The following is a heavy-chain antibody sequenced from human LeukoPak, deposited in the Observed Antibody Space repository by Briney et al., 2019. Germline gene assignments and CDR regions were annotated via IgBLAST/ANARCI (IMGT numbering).Heavy chain of an antibody. J-gene: IGHJ4*02. CDR1: GFTFSSYA. D-gene: IGHD2-21*02. CDR2: ISGSGGST. CDR3: AKVGTSYCGGDCYFDY. V-gene: IGHV3-23*01. Sequence: GGSLRLSCAASGFTFSSYAISWVRQAPGKGLEWVSVISGSGGSTYYADSVKGRFTISRDNSKNTLYLQMNSLRAEDTAVYYCAKVGTSYCGGDCYFDYWGQGTLVTVSS.